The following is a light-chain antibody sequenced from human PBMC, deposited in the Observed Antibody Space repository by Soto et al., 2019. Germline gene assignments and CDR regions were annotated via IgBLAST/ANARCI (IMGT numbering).Light chain of an antibody. J-gene: IGKJ5*01. V-gene: IGKV3-11*01. CDR3: QQRSNWPPIT. CDR2: DAS. Sequence: EIVMTQSPVTLSVSRGERLTLPCTASQSISDKSAWYQQKPGQAPRLLIYDASKRATGIPARFSGSGSGTDFTLTISSLEPEDFAVYYCQQRSNWPPITFGQGTRLEI. CDR1: QSISDK.